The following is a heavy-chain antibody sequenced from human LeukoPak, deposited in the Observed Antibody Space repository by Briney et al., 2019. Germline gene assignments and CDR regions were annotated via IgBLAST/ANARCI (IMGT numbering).Heavy chain of an antibody. Sequence: SETLSLTCTVSGGSISSYYWSWIRQPPGKGLEWIGYIYYSGSTNYNPSLKSRVTISVDTSKNQFSLKLSSVTAADTAVYYCARTHCGGGSCDTFDPGGQGTLVTVSS. CDR2: IYYSGST. D-gene: IGHD2-21*01. J-gene: IGHJ5*02. V-gene: IGHV4-59*08. CDR3: ARTHCGGGSCDTFDP. CDR1: GGSISSYY.